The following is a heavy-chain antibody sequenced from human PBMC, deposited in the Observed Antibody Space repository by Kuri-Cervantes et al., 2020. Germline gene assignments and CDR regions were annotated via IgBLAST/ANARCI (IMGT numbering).Heavy chain of an antibody. Sequence: GGSLRLSCAASGFTFSSYGMHWVRQAPGKGLEWVAVISYDGSNKYYADSVKGRFTISRDNSKNTLYLQMNSLRAEDTAVYYCARPKAGSGFAFDIWGQGTMVTVSS. J-gene: IGHJ3*02. CDR1: GFTFSSYG. V-gene: IGHV3-30*03. CDR3: ARPKAGSGFAFDI. CDR2: ISYDGSNK. D-gene: IGHD3-10*01.